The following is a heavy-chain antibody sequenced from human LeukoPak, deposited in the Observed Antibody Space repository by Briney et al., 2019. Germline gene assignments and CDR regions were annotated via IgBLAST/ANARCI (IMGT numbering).Heavy chain of an antibody. CDR2: ISYDGSNK. Sequence: QAGGSLRLSCVASGFTFSSYAMHWVRQAPGKGLEWVAVISYDGSNKYYADSVKGRFTISRDNSKNTLYLQMNSLRAEDTAVYYCARGGLRVGCSSTSCSYGMDVWGQGSTVTVSS. D-gene: IGHD2-2*01. CDR3: ARGGLRVGCSSTSCSYGMDV. V-gene: IGHV3-30-3*01. J-gene: IGHJ6*02. CDR1: GFTFSSYA.